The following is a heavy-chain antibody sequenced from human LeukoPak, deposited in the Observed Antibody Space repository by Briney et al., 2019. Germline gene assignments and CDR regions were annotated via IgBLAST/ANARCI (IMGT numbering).Heavy chain of an antibody. V-gene: IGHV4-59*08. CDR2: IYYSGST. CDR1: GGSISSYY. CDR3: ARHLSALKVSRKPFDY. D-gene: IGHD6-19*01. J-gene: IGHJ4*02. Sequence: SETLSLTCTVSGGSISSYYWSWIRQPPGKGLEWIGYIYYSGSTNYNPSLKSRVTISVDTSKNQFSLKLSSVTAADTAVYYCARHLSALKVSRKPFDYWGQGTLVTVSS.